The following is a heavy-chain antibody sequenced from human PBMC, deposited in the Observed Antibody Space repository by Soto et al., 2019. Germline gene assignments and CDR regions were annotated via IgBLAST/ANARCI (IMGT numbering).Heavy chain of an antibody. CDR3: AKDRFHDSSGCLDY. Sequence: EVQLVESGGGLVQPGRSLRLSCAASGFTFDDYAMHWVRQAPGKGLEWVSGISWNSGSIGYADSVKGRFTISRDNAKNSLYLQMNSLGAEDTALYYCAKDRFHDSSGCLDYWGQGTLVTVSS. D-gene: IGHD3-22*01. CDR2: ISWNSGSI. CDR1: GFTFDDYA. V-gene: IGHV3-9*01. J-gene: IGHJ4*02.